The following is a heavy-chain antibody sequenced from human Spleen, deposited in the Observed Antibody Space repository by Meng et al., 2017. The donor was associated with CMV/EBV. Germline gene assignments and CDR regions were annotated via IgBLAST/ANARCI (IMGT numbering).Heavy chain of an antibody. Sequence: GGSLRLSCAASGFTVSSNYMSWVRQAPGKGLEWVSVIYSGGSTYYADSVKGRFTISRDNSKNTLYLQMNSLRAEDTAVYYCARGITIFGVVINDWGQGTLVTVSS. J-gene: IGHJ4*02. D-gene: IGHD3-3*01. CDR1: GFTVSSNY. CDR3: ARGITIFGVVIND. V-gene: IGHV3-66*02. CDR2: IYSGGST.